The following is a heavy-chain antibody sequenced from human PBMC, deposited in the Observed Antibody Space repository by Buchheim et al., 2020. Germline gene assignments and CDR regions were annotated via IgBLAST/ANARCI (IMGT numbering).Heavy chain of an antibody. V-gene: IGHV3-21*01. Sequence: EVQLVESGGGLVKPGGSLRLSCAASGFTFSSYSMNWVRQAPGKGLEWVSSISSSSSYIYYADSVKGRFTISRDNAKNSLYLQMNSLRAEDTAVYYCARDITSFDPIYYFDYWGQGTL. CDR1: GFTFSSYS. CDR3: ARDITSFDPIYYFDY. J-gene: IGHJ4*02. CDR2: ISSSSSYI. D-gene: IGHD1-14*01.